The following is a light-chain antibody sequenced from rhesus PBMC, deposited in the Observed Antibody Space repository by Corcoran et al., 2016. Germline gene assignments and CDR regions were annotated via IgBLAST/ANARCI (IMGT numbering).Light chain of an antibody. J-gene: IGLJ6*01. CDR1: SSDVGGYNY. V-gene: IGLV2S7*01. CDR2: GVS. Sequence: QAAPTQPPSVSGSPGQSVTISCTGTSSDVGGYNYVSWYQQHPGKAPKLMIYGVSKRPSGVSDRFSGSKSGNTASLTISGLQAEDEADYYCCSDTTSSTFVFGSGTKLTVL. CDR3: CSDTTSSTFV.